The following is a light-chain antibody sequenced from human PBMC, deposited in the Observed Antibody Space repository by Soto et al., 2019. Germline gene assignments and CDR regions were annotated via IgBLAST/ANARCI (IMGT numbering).Light chain of an antibody. Sequence: DIQMTQSPSTLSASVGDRVTITCRASQSISSWLAWYQQKPGKAPKLLIYKASSLESGVPSRFSGSGSGTEFALTXXSXQPDXFAXXXCXQYNSLYTFGQGTKLEIK. CDR2: KAS. V-gene: IGKV1-5*03. CDR3: XQYNSLYT. J-gene: IGKJ2*01. CDR1: QSISSW.